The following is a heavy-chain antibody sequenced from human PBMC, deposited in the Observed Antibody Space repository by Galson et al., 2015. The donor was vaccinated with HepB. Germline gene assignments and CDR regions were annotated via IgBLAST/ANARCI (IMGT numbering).Heavy chain of an antibody. V-gene: IGHV3-23*01. D-gene: IGHD2-15*01. Sequence: SLRLSCAASGFTFSSYAMSWVRQAPGKGLEWVSAISGSGGSTYYADSVKGRFTISRDNSKNTLYLQMNSLRAEDTAVYYCAKDLAGSPWYGMDVWGQGTTVTVSS. CDR2: ISGSGGST. CDR3: AKDLAGSPWYGMDV. CDR1: GFTFSSYA. J-gene: IGHJ6*02.